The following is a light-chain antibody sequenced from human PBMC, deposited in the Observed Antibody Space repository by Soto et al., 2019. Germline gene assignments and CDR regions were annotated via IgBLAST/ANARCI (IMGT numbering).Light chain of an antibody. J-gene: IGKJ1*01. CDR3: QRRSNWSTT. V-gene: IGKV3-11*01. Sequence: EIVLTQSPGTLSLSPGARAPLSCRASQSVSSYLAWYQQEPGQPPRLLIYDASNRATGIPARFSGSGSGTDFTLTISSLEPEDFAVYYCQRRSNWSTTFGQGTKWIS. CDR2: DAS. CDR1: QSVSSY.